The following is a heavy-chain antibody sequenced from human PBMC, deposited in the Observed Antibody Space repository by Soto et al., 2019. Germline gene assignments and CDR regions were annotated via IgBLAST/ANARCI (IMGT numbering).Heavy chain of an antibody. Sequence: SETLSLTCAVSGGSISSGGYSWSWIRQPPGKGLEWIGEINHSGSTNYNPSLKSRVTISVDTSKNQFSLKLSSVTAADTAVYYCARAIRGLRYFDWLFPWFDPWGQGTLVTVSS. CDR2: INHSGST. CDR1: GGSISSGGYS. J-gene: IGHJ5*02. V-gene: IGHV4-30-2*01. D-gene: IGHD3-9*01. CDR3: ARAIRGLRYFDWLFPWFDP.